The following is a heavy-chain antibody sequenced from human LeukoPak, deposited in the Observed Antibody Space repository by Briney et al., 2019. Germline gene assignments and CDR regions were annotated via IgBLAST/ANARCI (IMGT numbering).Heavy chain of an antibody. V-gene: IGHV3-23*01. J-gene: IGHJ4*02. CDR3: AKVPPYYYGSGYEYYFDD. Sequence: GGSLRLSCAASGFTFSSYAMSWVRQAPGRGLEWVSGISGSGGSSYYADSVKGRFTISRDNSKKTLYLQMNSLRAEDTAVYYCAKVPPYYYGSGYEYYFDDWGQGTLVTVSS. CDR1: GFTFSSYA. CDR2: ISGSGGSS. D-gene: IGHD3-10*01.